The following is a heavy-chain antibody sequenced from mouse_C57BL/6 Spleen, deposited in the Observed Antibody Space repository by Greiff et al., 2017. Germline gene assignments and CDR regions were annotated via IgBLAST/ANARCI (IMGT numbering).Heavy chain of an antibody. J-gene: IGHJ2*01. Sequence: EVQVVESGGGLVKPGGSLKLSCAASGFTFSDYGMHWVRQAPEKGLEWVAYISSGSSTIYYADTVKGRFTISRDNAKNTLFLQMTSLRSEDTAMYYCARSRDYGSSFFFDYWGQGTTLTVSS. CDR3: ARSRDYGSSFFFDY. V-gene: IGHV5-17*01. D-gene: IGHD1-1*01. CDR1: GFTFSDYG. CDR2: ISSGSSTI.